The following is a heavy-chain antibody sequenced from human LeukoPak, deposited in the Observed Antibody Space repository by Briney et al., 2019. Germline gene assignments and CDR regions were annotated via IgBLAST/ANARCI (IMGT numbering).Heavy chain of an antibody. J-gene: IGHJ4*02. V-gene: IGHV4-34*01. CDR1: GGSFSGDY. CDR2: INHSGST. D-gene: IGHD3-9*01. Sequence: PSETLSLTCAVYGGSFSGDYWSWIRQPPGKGLEWIGEINHSGSTNYNPSLKSRVTISVDTSKNQFSLKLSSVTAADTAVYYCAGFRYFDWEAIDYWGQGTLVTVSS. CDR3: AGFRYFDWEAIDY.